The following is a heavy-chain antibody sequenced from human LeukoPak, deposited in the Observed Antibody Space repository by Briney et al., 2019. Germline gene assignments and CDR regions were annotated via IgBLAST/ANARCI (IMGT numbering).Heavy chain of an antibody. CDR3: AREKKGYCSSTSCQRPQIDY. Sequence: ASVKVSCKASGYTFTGYYMHWVRQAPGQGLEWMGWINPNSGGTNYAQKFQGRITMTRDTSISTAYMELSRLRSDDTAVYYCAREKKGYCSSTSCQRPQIDYRGQGTLVTVSS. CDR1: GYTFTGYY. V-gene: IGHV1-2*02. D-gene: IGHD2-2*01. J-gene: IGHJ4*02. CDR2: INPNSGGT.